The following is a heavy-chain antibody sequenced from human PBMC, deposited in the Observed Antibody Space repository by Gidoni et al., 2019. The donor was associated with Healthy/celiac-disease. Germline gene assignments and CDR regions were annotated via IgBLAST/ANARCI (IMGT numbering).Heavy chain of an antibody. CDR3: AKGQYGSGPYYGMDV. J-gene: IGHJ6*02. CDR2: ISGSGGST. V-gene: IGHV3-23*01. Sequence: EVQLLESGGGLVQPGGSLRLSCAASGFTFHSYALSWVRQAPGTGLEWVSAISGSGGSTYYADSVKGRFTISRDNSKNTLYLQMNSLRAEDTAVYYCAKGQYGSGPYYGMDVWGQGTTVTVSS. CDR1: GFTFHSYA. D-gene: IGHD3-10*01.